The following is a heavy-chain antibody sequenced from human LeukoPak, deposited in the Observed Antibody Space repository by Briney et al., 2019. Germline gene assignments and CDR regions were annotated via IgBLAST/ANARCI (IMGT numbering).Heavy chain of an antibody. Sequence: GGSLRLSCAASGFTSSNYYMSWIRQAPGKGLEWVSYISGSSGSTNYADSVMGRFTISRDNGKNSLYLQMNSLRAEDTAVYYCARDQGENYDSTGYYPYWGQGPLVTVSS. V-gene: IGHV3-11*06. J-gene: IGHJ4*02. D-gene: IGHD3-22*01. CDR2: ISGSSGST. CDR1: GFTSSNYY. CDR3: ARDQGENYDSTGYYPY.